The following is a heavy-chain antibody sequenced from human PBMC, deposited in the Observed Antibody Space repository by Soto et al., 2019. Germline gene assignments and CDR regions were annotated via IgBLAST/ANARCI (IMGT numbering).Heavy chain of an antibody. V-gene: IGHV1-18*01. CDR1: GYTFANYG. Sequence: QVPLVQSGAEGKEPGASVKISCKTSGYTFANYGVTWVRQAPGQGLERVGCNTDYAQKFQGTVTMTRDTSTSTAYSKLRSLNSDDTAVYYCARGGTPIYGGSWNYYFDYWGQGTLVNVS. CDR3: ARGGTPIYGGSWNYYFDY. J-gene: IGHJ4*02. D-gene: IGHD1-7*01. CDR2: NT.